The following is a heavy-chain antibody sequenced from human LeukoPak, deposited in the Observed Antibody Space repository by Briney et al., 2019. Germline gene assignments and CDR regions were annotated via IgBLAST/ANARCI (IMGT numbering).Heavy chain of an antibody. D-gene: IGHD3-10*01. Sequence: ASVKVSCKASGYTFTSYYMHWVRQAPGQGLEWMGIINPSGGSTSYAQKFQGRVTITADKSTSTVYMELSSLRFEDTAVYFCASALHRGWGYFYYYMDVWGKGTTVTVSS. CDR1: GYTFTSYY. V-gene: IGHV1-46*01. J-gene: IGHJ6*03. CDR2: INPSGGST. CDR3: ASALHRGWGYFYYYMDV.